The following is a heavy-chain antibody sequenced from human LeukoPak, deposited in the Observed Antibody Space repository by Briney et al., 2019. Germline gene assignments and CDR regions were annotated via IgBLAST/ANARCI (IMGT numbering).Heavy chain of an antibody. CDR3: ARDNGGYGDYNFDY. CDR1: GFTFSSYW. V-gene: IGHV3-30-3*01. CDR2: ISYDGSNK. D-gene: IGHD4-17*01. J-gene: IGHJ4*02. Sequence: GGSLRLSCAASGFTFSSYWMSWVRQAPGKGLEWVAVISYDGSNKYYADSVKGRFTISRDNSKNTLYLQMNSLRAEDTAVYYCARDNGGYGDYNFDYWGQGTLVTVSS.